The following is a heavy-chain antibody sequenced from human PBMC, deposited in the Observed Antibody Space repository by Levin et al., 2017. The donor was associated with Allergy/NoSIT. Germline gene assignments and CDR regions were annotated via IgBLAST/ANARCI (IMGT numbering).Heavy chain of an antibody. V-gene: IGHV3-49*03. CDR1: GFTFGDYA. CDR3: TRYSPASY. J-gene: IGHJ4*02. D-gene: IGHD5-18*01. CDR2: IRSKAYGGTT. Sequence: GESLKISCTASGFTFGDYAMSWFRQAPGKGLEWVGFIRSKAYGGTTEYAASVKGRFTISRDDFKRIAYLQMNSLKTEDTAVNYCTRYSPASYWGQGTLVTVSS.